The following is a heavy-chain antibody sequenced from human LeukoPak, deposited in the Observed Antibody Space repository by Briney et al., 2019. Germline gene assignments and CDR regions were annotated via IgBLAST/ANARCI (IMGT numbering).Heavy chain of an antibody. CDR1: VYTFTGYG. D-gene: IGHD3-22*01. Sequence: GSVKVSCEASVYTFTGYGISWVRQAPGQGLEWMGWISAYNGNTNYAQKLQGRVTMTTDTSTSTAYMELRSLRSDDTAVYYCARVAYLYDSSGYYTNYWGQGTLVTVSS. V-gene: IGHV1-18*01. CDR3: ARVAYLYDSSGYYTNY. CDR2: ISAYNGNT. J-gene: IGHJ4*02.